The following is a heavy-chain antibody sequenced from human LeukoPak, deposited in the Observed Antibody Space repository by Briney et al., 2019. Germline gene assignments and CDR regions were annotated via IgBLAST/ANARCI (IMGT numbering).Heavy chain of an antibody. CDR3: AREGLDVDTGYGMDV. V-gene: IGHV4-39*07. Sequence: PSETLSLTCTVSGGSISSSSYYWGWIRQPPGKGLEWIGSIYYSGSTYYNPSLKSRVTISVDTSKNQFSLKLSSVTAAVTAVYYCAREGLDVDTGYGMDVWGQGTTVTVSS. CDR2: IYYSGST. CDR1: GGSISSSSYY. D-gene: IGHD5-18*01. J-gene: IGHJ6*02.